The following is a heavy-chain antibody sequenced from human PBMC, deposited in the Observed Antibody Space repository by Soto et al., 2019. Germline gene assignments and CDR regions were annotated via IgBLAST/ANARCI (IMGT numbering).Heavy chain of an antibody. J-gene: IGHJ5*02. V-gene: IGHV4-4*02. CDR2: IHHSGTT. Sequence: SETLSLTCAVSGGSISSSNWWHWVRQPPGKGLEWIGEIHHSGTTNYNPSLKSRVAISVDKSKNQFSLKLNFVTAADTAVYYCARVRQYCSGTSCYLDPWGQGTLVTV. CDR3: ARVRQYCSGTSCYLDP. D-gene: IGHD2-2*01. CDR1: GGSISSSNW.